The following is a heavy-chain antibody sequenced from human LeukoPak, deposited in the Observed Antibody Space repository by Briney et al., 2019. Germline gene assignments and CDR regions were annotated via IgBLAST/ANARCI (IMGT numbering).Heavy chain of an antibody. D-gene: IGHD3-22*01. Sequence: SETLSLTCAVYGGSFSGYYWSWIRQPPGKGLEWIGEINHSGSTNYNPSLKSRVTISVDTSKNQFSLKLSSVTAADTAVYYCAREKYYYDSSGYSDFDYWGQGTLVTVSS. CDR2: INHSGST. V-gene: IGHV4-34*01. CDR1: GGSFSGYY. CDR3: AREKYYYDSSGYSDFDY. J-gene: IGHJ4*02.